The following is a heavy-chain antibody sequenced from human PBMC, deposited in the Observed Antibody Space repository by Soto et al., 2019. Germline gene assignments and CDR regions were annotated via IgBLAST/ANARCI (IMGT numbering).Heavy chain of an antibody. V-gene: IGHV1-18*01. CDR2: ISAYNGNT. Sequence: GASVKVSCKASGYTFTSYGISWVRQAPGQGLEWMGWISAYNGNTNYAQKLQGRVTMTTDTSTSTAYMELRSLRSDDTAVYYCAREPPGSLGVVITTKNCFAPGGQETRVTVSS. CDR1: GYTFTSYG. CDR3: AREPPGSLGVVITTKNCFAP. J-gene: IGHJ5*02. D-gene: IGHD3-3*01.